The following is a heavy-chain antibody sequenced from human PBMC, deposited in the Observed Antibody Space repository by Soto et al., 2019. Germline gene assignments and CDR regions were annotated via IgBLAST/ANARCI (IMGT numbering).Heavy chain of an antibody. CDR1: GYTLTELS. CDR2: FDPEDGET. D-gene: IGHD1-7*01. CDR3: ARRNWNYFERDWFDP. J-gene: IGHJ5*02. Sequence: ASVKVSCKVSGYTLTELSMHWVRQAPGKGLEWMGGFDPEDGETIYAQKFQGRVTMTEDTSTDTAYMELSSLRSEDTAVYYCARRNWNYFERDWFDPWGQGTLVTVSS. V-gene: IGHV1-24*01.